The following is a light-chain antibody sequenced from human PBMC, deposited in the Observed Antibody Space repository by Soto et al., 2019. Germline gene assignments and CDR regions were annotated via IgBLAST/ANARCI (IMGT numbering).Light chain of an antibody. CDR3: ATWADTLNAFSV. V-gene: IGLV1-47*01. CDR1: NSNIGMNY. CDR2: MNN. J-gene: IGLJ1*01. Sequence: QSLLTHPPSESGTPGPGVTISCSGSNSNIGMNYLYCYQQVPVTAPKLLIYMNNQRPSGVPDRFSGSKSATSPPLAITGLRSDDEADYFCATWADTLNAFSVFGTGTKVTVL.